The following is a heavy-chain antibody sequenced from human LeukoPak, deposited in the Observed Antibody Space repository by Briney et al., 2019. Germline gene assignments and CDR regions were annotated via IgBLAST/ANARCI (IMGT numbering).Heavy chain of an antibody. V-gene: IGHV1-2*02. CDR1: GYTFTGYY. CDR2: INPNSGGT. D-gene: IGHD6-19*01. Sequence: ASVKVSCKASGYTFTGYYMHWVRQAPGQGLEWMGWINPNSGGTNYARKFQGRVTMTRDTSISTAYMELSRLRSEDTAVYYCARDGSGRRAVAHYFDYWGQGTLVTVSS. CDR3: ARDGSGRRAVAHYFDY. J-gene: IGHJ4*02.